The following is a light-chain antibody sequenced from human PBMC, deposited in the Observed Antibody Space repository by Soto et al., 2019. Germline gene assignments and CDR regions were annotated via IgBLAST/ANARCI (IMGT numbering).Light chain of an antibody. Sequence: EIVMTQSPATLSVSPGERATLSCGASRGVTGTLAWYQQNPGRAPRLLIYGASTRATGIPARFSGSGSGTEFTLTVSSLQSEDFAVYYCQQYNNWPPLTFGGGTKVEIK. V-gene: IGKV3-15*01. CDR2: GAS. J-gene: IGKJ4*01. CDR3: QQYNNWPPLT. CDR1: RGVTGT.